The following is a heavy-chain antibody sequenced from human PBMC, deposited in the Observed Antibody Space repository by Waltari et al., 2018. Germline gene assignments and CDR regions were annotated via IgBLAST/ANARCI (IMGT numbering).Heavy chain of an antibody. J-gene: IGHJ4*02. D-gene: IGHD6-13*01. V-gene: IGHV1-2*02. CDR3: ATLASDTYSSSWLPFDY. Sequence: QVQLVQSGAEVKKPGASVKVSCKASGYTFTGYYMHWVRQAPGQGLEWMGWINPNSGGINYAQKFQGRATMTRDTAISTAYMELSRLRSDDTAVYYCATLASDTYSSSWLPFDYWGQGTLVTVSS. CDR1: GYTFTGYY. CDR2: INPNSGGI.